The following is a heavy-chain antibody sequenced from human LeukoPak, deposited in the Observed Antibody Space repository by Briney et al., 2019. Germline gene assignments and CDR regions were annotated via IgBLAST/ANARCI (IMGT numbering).Heavy chain of an antibody. CDR1: GGSFSGYY. V-gene: IGHV4-34*01. CDR2: INHSGST. Sequence: SETLSLTCAVYGGSFSGYYWSWIRQPPGKGLEWIGEINHSGSTNYNPSLKSRVTISVDTSKNQFSLKLSSVTAADTAVYYCARGYLRFLGWNEAAFDIWGRGTMVTVSS. CDR3: ARGYLRFLGWNEAAFDI. D-gene: IGHD3-3*01. J-gene: IGHJ3*02.